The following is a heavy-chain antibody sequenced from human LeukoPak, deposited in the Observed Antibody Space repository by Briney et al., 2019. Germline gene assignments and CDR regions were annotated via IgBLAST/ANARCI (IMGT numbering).Heavy chain of an antibody. V-gene: IGHV3-48*03. J-gene: IGHJ4*02. Sequence: PGGSLRLSCAASGFTFSNYEMHWARQAPGKGLEWVSYISSSGSDIYYADSVKGRFTISRGNSKNTLYLQMNSLRAEDTAVYYCAKDYTAIVGGYYFFDYWGQGALVTVSS. D-gene: IGHD4-23*01. CDR3: AKDYTAIVGGYYFFDY. CDR1: GFTFSNYE. CDR2: ISSSGSDI.